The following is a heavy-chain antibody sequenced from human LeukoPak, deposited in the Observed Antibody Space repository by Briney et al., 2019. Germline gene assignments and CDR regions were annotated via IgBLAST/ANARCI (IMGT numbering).Heavy chain of an antibody. V-gene: IGHV3-9*01. CDR1: GFTFNHYA. D-gene: IGHD6-19*01. CDR3: AKDIGAYSSGGTVFDY. CDR2: INWNSGCI. Sequence: GRSLRLSCAASGFTFNHYAMHWVRQAPGKGLEWVSDINWNSGCIGYADSVKGRFTISRDNAKNSLYLQMNSLRAEDTALYYCAKDIGAYSSGGTVFDYWGQGTPVTVSS. J-gene: IGHJ4*02.